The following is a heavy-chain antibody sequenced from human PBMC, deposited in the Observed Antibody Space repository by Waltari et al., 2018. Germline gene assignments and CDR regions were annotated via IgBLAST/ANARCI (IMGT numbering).Heavy chain of an antibody. CDR2: INHSGST. Sequence: QVQLQQWGAGLLKPSETLSLTCAVYGGSFSGYYWSWIRQPPGKGLEWIGEINHSGSTNYNPSLKRRVTISVDTSKNQFSLKLSSVTAADTAVYYCARGPPYYDFWSGYSRAFDIWGQGTMVTVSS. D-gene: IGHD3-3*01. CDR1: GGSFSGYY. J-gene: IGHJ3*02. CDR3: ARGPPYYDFWSGYSRAFDI. V-gene: IGHV4-34*01.